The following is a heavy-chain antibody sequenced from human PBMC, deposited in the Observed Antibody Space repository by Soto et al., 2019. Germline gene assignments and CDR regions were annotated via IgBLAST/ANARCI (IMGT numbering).Heavy chain of an antibody. CDR3: ARKRGYCSGSYPNWFDT. J-gene: IGHJ5*02. Sequence: YGGSRISKTQGTGLEWIGYIYYSGSTNYNPSLKTPVTISVDTSKNQFSMKLRSVTAADSAVYYCARKRGYCSGSYPNWFDTCGQATLLT. V-gene: IGHV4-59*12. CDR2: IYYSGST. CDR1: YG. D-gene: IGHD3-10*01.